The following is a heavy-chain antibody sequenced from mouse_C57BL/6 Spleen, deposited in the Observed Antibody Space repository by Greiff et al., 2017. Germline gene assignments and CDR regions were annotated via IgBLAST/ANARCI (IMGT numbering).Heavy chain of an antibody. CDR3: ARGPTGTAYAMDY. Sequence: EVHLVESEGGLVQPGSSMKLSCTASGFTFSDYYMAWVRQVPEKGLEWVANINYDGSSTYYLDSLKSRFIISRDNAKNILYLQMSSLKSEDTATYYCARGPTGTAYAMDYWGQGTSVTVSS. CDR1: GFTFSDYY. D-gene: IGHD4-1*02. J-gene: IGHJ4*01. V-gene: IGHV5-16*01. CDR2: INYDGSST.